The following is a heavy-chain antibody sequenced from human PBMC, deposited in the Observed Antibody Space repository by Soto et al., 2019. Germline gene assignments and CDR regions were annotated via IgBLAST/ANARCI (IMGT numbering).Heavy chain of an antibody. D-gene: IGHD6-19*01. J-gene: IGHJ4*02. Sequence: PGGSLRLSCAAPGFTVSSNYMSWVRQAPGKGLEWVSVLYSGGSTYYADSVKGRFTISRHNSKNTLYLQMNSLRAEDTAVYYCARTPRGSGIDYWGQGTLVTVSS. CDR2: LYSGGST. CDR3: ARTPRGSGIDY. CDR1: GFTVSSNY. V-gene: IGHV3-53*04.